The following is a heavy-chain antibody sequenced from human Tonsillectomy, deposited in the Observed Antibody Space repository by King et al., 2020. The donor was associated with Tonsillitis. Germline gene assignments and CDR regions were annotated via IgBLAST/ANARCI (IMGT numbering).Heavy chain of an antibody. D-gene: IGHD3-3*01. J-gene: IGHJ2*01. CDR2: IYYSWST. Sequence: QLQESGPGLVKPSETLSLTCTVSGGSISSYYWSWIRQPPGKGLEWIGYIYYSWSTNYNPSLKSRVTISVDTSKNQFSLKLSSVTAADTAVYYCARESPGYDFWSGYGRYFDLWGRGTLVTVSS. CDR3: ARESPGYDFWSGYGRYFDL. CDR1: GGSISSYY. V-gene: IGHV4-59*01.